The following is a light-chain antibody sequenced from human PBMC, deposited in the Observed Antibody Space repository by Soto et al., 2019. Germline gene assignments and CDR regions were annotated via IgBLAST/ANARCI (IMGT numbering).Light chain of an antibody. CDR1: QSVSTN. J-gene: IGKJ4*01. V-gene: IGKV3-15*01. Sequence: EIVMTHSPAPLSVSPGERATLSCRASQSVSTNLAWYQQKPGQAPRLLIYGASTRATGIPARFSCSGSGTEFTLTISSLQSEDFAVYYCQQYNNWPPELTFGGGTKVEIK. CDR3: QQYNNWPPELT. CDR2: GAS.